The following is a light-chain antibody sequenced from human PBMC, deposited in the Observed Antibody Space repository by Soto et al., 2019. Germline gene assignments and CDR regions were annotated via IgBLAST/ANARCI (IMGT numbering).Light chain of an antibody. Sequence: DIVMTQSPLSLPVIPGEPASISCRASQSLLHSNGYNWLDWYLQKPGQSPQLLIHLGSNRAPGVPDRFSGSGSGTDFTLKISRVEAEAVGVYYCMQALQTPLTFRGGTKVEIK. CDR3: MQALQTPLT. CDR1: QSLLHSNGYNW. V-gene: IGKV2-28*01. J-gene: IGKJ4*01. CDR2: LGS.